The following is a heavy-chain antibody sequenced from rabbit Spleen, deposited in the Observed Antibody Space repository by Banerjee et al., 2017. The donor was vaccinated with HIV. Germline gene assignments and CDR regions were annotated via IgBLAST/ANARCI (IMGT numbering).Heavy chain of an antibody. J-gene: IGHJ4*01. CDR1: GFSFSSSYY. D-gene: IGHD2-1*01. CDR2: IYVGSSGST. Sequence: QEQLKESGGDLVKPGASLTLTCTASGFSFSSSYYMCWVRQAPGKGLEWIACIYVGSSGSTYYASWAKGRFTISKTSSTTVTLQMTSLTAADTATYFCARGSATMTMVITGYYLTLWGPGNLVTVS. V-gene: IGHV1S45*01. CDR3: ARGSATMTMVITGYYLTL.